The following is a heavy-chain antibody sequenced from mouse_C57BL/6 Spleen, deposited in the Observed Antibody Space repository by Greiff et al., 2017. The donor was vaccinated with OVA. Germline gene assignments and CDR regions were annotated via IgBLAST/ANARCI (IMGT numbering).Heavy chain of an antibody. CDR1: GYTFTSYW. CDR2: IDPADSYT. V-gene: IGHV1-69*01. D-gene: IGHD2-5*01. Sequence: VQLQQPGAELVMPGASVKLSCKASGYTFTSYWMHWVKQRPGQGLEWIGEIDPADSYTNYNQKFKGKSTLTVDKASSTAYMQLISLTSEASAVYYCERTSYSNPAWFAYWGQGTLVTVSA. CDR3: ERTSYSNPAWFAY. J-gene: IGHJ3*01.